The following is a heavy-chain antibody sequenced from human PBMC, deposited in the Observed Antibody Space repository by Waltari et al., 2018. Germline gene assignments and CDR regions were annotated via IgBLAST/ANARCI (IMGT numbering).Heavy chain of an antibody. Sequence: QVQLVQSGAEVKKPGASVKVSCKASGYTFTNFGINWVRQAPGQGLEWMGWISPYNGNADYEPKLQGRVTMTTDTSTKTGYLELRSLRSDDTAVYYCARGGGPRTVVALTFDLWGQGTLVTVSS. CDR1: GYTFTNFG. D-gene: IGHD3-22*01. V-gene: IGHV1-18*01. CDR3: ARGGGPRTVVALTFDL. J-gene: IGHJ4*02. CDR2: ISPYNGNA.